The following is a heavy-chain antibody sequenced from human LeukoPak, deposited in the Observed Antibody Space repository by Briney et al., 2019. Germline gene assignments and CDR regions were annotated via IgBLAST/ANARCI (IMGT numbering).Heavy chain of an antibody. V-gene: IGHV4-59*01. CDR1: GGSISSYY. J-gene: IGHJ4*02. CDR3: AKVGRGDYVWGSYSFDY. Sequence: SETLSLTCTVSGGSISSYYWSWIRQPPGKGLEWIGYTSNTGSTNYNPSLESRVTISVDTSKNQFSLKLTSVTAADTAVYYCAKVGRGDYVWGSYSFDYWGQGTLVTVCS. D-gene: IGHD3-16*01. CDR2: TSNTGST.